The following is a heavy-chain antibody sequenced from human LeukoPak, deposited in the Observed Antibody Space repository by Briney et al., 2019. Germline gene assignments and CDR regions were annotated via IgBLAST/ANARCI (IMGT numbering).Heavy chain of an antibody. V-gene: IGHV1-8*01. CDR3: VRAAQEGRDSLTGVQTGNWFDP. Sequence: ASVKVSCKTSGYNFTSYDINWVRQATGQGPEWMGWMNPSSGNTGYAQNFRGRLDLTRNIALTTAYMELSSLTSEDTATYYCVRAAQEGRDSLTGVQTGNWFDPWGQGTLVTVSS. CDR1: GYNFTSYD. J-gene: IGHJ5*02. D-gene: IGHD3-9*01. CDR2: MNPSSGNT.